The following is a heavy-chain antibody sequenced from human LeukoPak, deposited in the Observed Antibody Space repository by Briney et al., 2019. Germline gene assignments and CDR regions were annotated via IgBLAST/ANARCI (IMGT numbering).Heavy chain of an antibody. CDR2: ISAYNGNT. Sequence: ASVKVSCKASGYTFTSYGISWVRQAPGQGLEWMGWISAYNGNTNYAQKLQGRVTMTTDTSTSTAYMEPRSLRSDDTAVYYCARGRIVATIRAFVGYYFDYWGQGTLVTVSS. J-gene: IGHJ4*02. CDR3: ARGRIVATIRAFVGYYFDY. D-gene: IGHD5-12*01. CDR1: GYTFTSYG. V-gene: IGHV1-18*04.